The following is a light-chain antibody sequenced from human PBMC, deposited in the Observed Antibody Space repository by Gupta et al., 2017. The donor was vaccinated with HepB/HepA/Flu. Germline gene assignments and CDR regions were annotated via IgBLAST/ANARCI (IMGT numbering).Light chain of an antibody. V-gene: IGKV3D-15*01. CDR3: QQYRAWPFIT. Sequence: EIVMTQSPATLSVSPGERATLSCRASQSVDRTVAWYQHKPGQAPRVLIYGATTRATGIPAWFSGSGYGTEFTLTISSRKSEDFAVYYCQQYRAWPFITFGGGTKVDIK. CDR1: QSVDRT. CDR2: GAT. J-gene: IGKJ4*01.